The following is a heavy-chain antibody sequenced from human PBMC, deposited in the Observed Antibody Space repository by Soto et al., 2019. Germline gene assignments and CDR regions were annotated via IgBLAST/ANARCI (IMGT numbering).Heavy chain of an antibody. J-gene: IGHJ6*02. CDR3: ARFYYDSSGYLPSPYYYYYGMDV. Sequence: GGSLRLSCAASGFTFNSYAMRWVRQAPGKGLEWVSAISGSGGSTYYADSVKGRFTISRDNAKNSLYLQMNSLRAEDTAVYYCARFYYDSSGYLPSPYYYYYGMDVWGQGTTVTVSS. CDR2: ISGSGGST. CDR1: GFTFNSYA. V-gene: IGHV3-23*01. D-gene: IGHD3-22*01.